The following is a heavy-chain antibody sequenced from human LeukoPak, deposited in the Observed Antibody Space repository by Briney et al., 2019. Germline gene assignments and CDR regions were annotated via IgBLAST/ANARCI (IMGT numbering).Heavy chain of an antibody. Sequence: GGSLRLSCAASGFTFSNAWMNWVRQAPGKGLEWVANIKQDGSEKYYVDSVKGRFTISRDNAKNSLYLQMNSLRAEDTAVYYCASLSEDYWGQGTLVTVSS. J-gene: IGHJ4*02. CDR1: GFTFSNAW. V-gene: IGHV3-7*03. CDR2: IKQDGSEK. CDR3: ASLSEDY. D-gene: IGHD2/OR15-2a*01.